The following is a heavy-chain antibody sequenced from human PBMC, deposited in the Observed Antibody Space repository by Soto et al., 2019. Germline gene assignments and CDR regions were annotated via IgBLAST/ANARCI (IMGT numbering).Heavy chain of an antibody. CDR2: ISYDGTNK. V-gene: IGHV3-30*03. D-gene: IGHD1-26*01. CDR3: AIIHSGSFGFDV. CDR1: GLTFNIYD. J-gene: IGHJ3*01. Sequence: QVRLVESGGGVVQPGRSLRLTCAASGLTFNIYDIHWVRQAPGKGLEWVALISYDGTNKYYADSVKGRFTISRDNSKNTLYLQMKSLRSEDTALYHCAIIHSGSFGFDVWGQGTVVTFSS.